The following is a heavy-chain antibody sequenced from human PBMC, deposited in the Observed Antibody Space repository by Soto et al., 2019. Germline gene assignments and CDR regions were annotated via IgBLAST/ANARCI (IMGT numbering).Heavy chain of an antibody. CDR2: IIPIFGTA. D-gene: IGHD5-18*01. CDR3: ARAVMVGMVDTLDY. V-gene: IGHV1-69*13. CDR1: GGTFSSYA. Sequence: SVKVSCKASGGTFSSYAISWVRQAPGQGLEWMGGIIPIFGTANYAQKFQGRVTITADESTSTAYMELSSLRSEDTDVYYCARAVMVGMVDTLDYWGQGTLVTVSS. J-gene: IGHJ4*02.